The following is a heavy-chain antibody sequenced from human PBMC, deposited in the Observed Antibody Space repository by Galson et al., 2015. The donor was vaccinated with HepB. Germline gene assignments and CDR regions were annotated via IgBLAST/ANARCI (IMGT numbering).Heavy chain of an antibody. V-gene: IGHV4-39*01. Sequence: ETLSLTCTVSGGSISSSSYYWGWIRQPPGKGLEWIGSIYYSGSTYYNPSLKSRVTISVDTSKNQFSLKLSSVTAADTAVYYCARQWELPPRFDYWGQGTLVTVSS. J-gene: IGHJ4*02. CDR3: ARQWELPPRFDY. CDR1: GGSISSSSYY. CDR2: IYYSGST. D-gene: IGHD1-26*01.